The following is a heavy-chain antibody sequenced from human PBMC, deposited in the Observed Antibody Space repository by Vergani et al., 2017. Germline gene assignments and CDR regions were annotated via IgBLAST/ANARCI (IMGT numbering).Heavy chain of an antibody. D-gene: IGHD3-22*01. J-gene: IGHJ5*02. V-gene: IGHV4-59*11. CDR3: ARVGSYDSSGYPPVWFDP. Sequence: QVQLQESGPGLVKSSETLSLTCSVSFDSIRNLYCNWIRQPPGKGLEWIGSIHYSENTNYNPSLKTRVTISVDTSKNQFSLTLTSVTAADTAVYYCARVGSYDSSGYPPVWFDPWGQGTLVTVSS. CDR2: IHYSENT. CDR1: FDSIRNLY.